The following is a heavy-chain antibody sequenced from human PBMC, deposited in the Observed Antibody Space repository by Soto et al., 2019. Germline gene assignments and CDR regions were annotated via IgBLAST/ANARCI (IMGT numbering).Heavy chain of an antibody. CDR1: GFTFSKYA. J-gene: IGHJ3*02. CDR3: AKGKGTGVTRVGAFDI. CDR2: ISDSGVTT. D-gene: IGHD2-8*02. V-gene: IGHV3-23*01. Sequence: EVQLLESGGGLVQPGGSLRLSCAASGFTFSKYAMSWVRQAPGKGLDWVPGISDSGVTTYSADSVKGRFTISRDNSKNTLYLQMNSMRAEDTAVYYCAKGKGTGVTRVGAFDIWGQGTMVTVSS.